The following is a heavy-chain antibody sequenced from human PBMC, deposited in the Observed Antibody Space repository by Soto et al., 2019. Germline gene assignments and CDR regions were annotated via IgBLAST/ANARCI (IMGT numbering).Heavy chain of an antibody. V-gene: IGHV4-34*01. J-gene: IGHJ4*02. D-gene: IGHD5-12*01. CDR3: ARLSHFTRGYSGYDLQLKKKYYFDY. Sequence: TSETLSLTCAVYGGSFSGYYWSWIRQPPGKGLEWIGEINHSGSTNYNPSLKSRVTISVDTSKNQFSLKLSSVTAADTAVYYCARLSHFTRGYSGYDLQLKKKYYFDYWGQGTLVTVSS. CDR2: INHSGST. CDR1: GGSFSGYY.